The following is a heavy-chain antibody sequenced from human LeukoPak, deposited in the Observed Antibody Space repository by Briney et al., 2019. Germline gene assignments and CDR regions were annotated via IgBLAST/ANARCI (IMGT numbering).Heavy chain of an antibody. D-gene: IGHD2-15*01. CDR1: GGTSSSYA. CDR2: IIPIFGTA. J-gene: IGHJ6*04. V-gene: IGHV1-69*13. CDR3: ARADCSGGSCYRYYYYGMDV. Sequence: SVKVSCKASGGTSSSYAISWVRQAPGQGLEWMGGIIPIFGTANYAQKFQGRVTITADESTSTAYMELSSLRSEDTAVYYCARADCSGGSCYRYYYYGMDVWGKGTTVTVSS.